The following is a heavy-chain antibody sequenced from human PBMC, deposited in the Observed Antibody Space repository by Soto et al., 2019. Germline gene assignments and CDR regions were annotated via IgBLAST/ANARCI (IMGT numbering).Heavy chain of an antibody. J-gene: IGHJ4*02. CDR2: IKSWTDGGRV. V-gene: IGHV3-15*02. CDR3: TTWRREKSCASVSGYGDGAY. CDR1: GFTFNSAW. Sequence: EVPLVESGGALVKPGESLTLSCAASGFTFNSAWMTWVRQAPGKGLEWVGRIKSWTDGGRVDTAAPVKGRFTISRNDSKNTVTLQMNSLKSEDTAVYYCTTWRREKSCASVSGYGDGAYRGQGTGVTVSS. D-gene: IGHD3-22*01.